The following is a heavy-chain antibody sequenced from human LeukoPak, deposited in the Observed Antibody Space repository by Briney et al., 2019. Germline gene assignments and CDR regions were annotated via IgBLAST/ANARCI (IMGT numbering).Heavy chain of an antibody. D-gene: IGHD3-22*01. Sequence: SQTLSLTCTVSGGSISSGGYYWSWIRQHPGKGLEWIGYIYYSGSTYYNPSLKSRVTISVDTSKNQFSLKLSSVTAADTAVYYCARDQGTMIVVAPRAFHIWGQGTMVTVSS. V-gene: IGHV4-31*03. CDR2: IYYSGST. J-gene: IGHJ3*02. CDR3: ARDQGTMIVVAPRAFHI. CDR1: GGSISSGGYY.